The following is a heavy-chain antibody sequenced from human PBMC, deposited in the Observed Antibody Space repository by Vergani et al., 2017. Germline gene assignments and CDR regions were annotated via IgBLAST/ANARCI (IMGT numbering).Heavy chain of an antibody. Sequence: EVHLEESGGGLVQPGGSLRLSCAASGFTFGDSYMAWIRLAPGKGLDWVASIKRDGTETFYVDSVKGRFTISRDNAKTTLYLQMNSLRDEDRGVYYWARISGGSAPYLHYWGQGTLVTVAS. CDR2: IKRDGTET. V-gene: IGHV3-7*01. D-gene: IGHD2-15*01. CDR3: ARISGGSAPYLHY. CDR1: GFTFGDSY. J-gene: IGHJ1*01.